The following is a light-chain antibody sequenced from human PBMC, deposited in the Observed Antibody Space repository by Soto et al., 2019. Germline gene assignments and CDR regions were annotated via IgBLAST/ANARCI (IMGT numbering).Light chain of an antibody. Sequence: DIQLTPSPSFLSASVGDSFTITCLASQGISSYLAWYQQKPGRAPRLLIYAASTLQSGVPSSFSGSGSGTDFTLTISSLQPEDFATYYCQKSYSTPLTCGGGTKGDIK. CDR2: AAS. J-gene: IGKJ4*01. V-gene: IGKV1-39*01. CDR3: QKSYSTPLT. CDR1: QGISSY.